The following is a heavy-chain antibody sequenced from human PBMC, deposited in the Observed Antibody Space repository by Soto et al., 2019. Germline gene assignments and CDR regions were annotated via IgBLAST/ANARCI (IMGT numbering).Heavy chain of an antibody. D-gene: IGHD4-17*01. CDR1: DDSITSGAYY. Sequence: SETLSLTCTVSDDSITSGAYYWGLIRQPPGKGLEWIGTIQYRGSTYYNPSLKSRVTISVDTSKNQFSLKLSSVTAADTAVYYCARVATVTPRFRYYYYYMDVWGKGTTVTVSS. J-gene: IGHJ6*03. CDR3: ARVATVTPRFRYYYYYMDV. CDR2: IQYRGST. V-gene: IGHV4-39*07.